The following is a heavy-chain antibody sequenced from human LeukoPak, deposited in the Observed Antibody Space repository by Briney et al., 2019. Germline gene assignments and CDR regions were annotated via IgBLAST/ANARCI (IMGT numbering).Heavy chain of an antibody. V-gene: IGHV1-69*05. CDR1: GGTFSSYA. D-gene: IGHD1-26*01. CDR3: AGDRSYSGSSTHIDY. Sequence: GSSVKVSCKASGGTFSSYAISWVRQAPGQGLEWMGRIIPIFGTANYAQKFQGRVTITTDESTSTAYMELSSLRSEDTAVYYCAGDRSYSGSSTHIDYWGQRTLVTVSS. CDR2: IIPIFGTA. J-gene: IGHJ4*02.